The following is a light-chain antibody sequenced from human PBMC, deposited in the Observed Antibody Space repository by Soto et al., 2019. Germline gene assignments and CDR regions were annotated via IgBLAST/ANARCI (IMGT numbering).Light chain of an antibody. CDR2: KAS. V-gene: IGKV1-5*03. J-gene: IGKJ5*01. Sequence: DIQMTQSPSTLSASVGDRVTITCRASQSLSSWLCWYQQKPGKAPNCLLYKASSLETGVPSRLIGGGSGTEFTLTISSLQPDDFATEYCHQYHSSPITFGQGTRVEIK. CDR3: HQYHSSPIT. CDR1: QSLSSW.